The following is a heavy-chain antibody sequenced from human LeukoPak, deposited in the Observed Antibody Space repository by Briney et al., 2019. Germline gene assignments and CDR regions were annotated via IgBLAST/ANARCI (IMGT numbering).Heavy chain of an antibody. Sequence: GGSLRLSCAASGFTFDDYAMHWVRQAPGKGLEWVSGISWNSGSIGYADSVKGRFTISRDNAKNSLYLQMNSLRAEDTALYYCAKDDYVWGSYRDGLFDYWGQGTLVTVSS. CDR2: ISWNSGSI. J-gene: IGHJ4*02. CDR3: AKDDYVWGSYRDGLFDY. D-gene: IGHD3-16*02. CDR1: GFTFDDYA. V-gene: IGHV3-9*01.